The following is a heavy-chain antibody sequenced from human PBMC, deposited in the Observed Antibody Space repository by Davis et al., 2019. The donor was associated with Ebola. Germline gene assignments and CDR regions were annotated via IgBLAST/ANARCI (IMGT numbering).Heavy chain of an antibody. D-gene: IGHD1-20*01. CDR1: GGSISSYY. CDR3: ARYNWNFGGFDP. CDR2: IYYSGST. Sequence: SETLSLTCTVSGGSISSYYWRWIRQPPGKGLEWIGYIYYSGSTNYNPSLKSRVTISVDTSKNQFSLKLSSVTAADTAVYYCARYNWNFGGFDPWGQGTLVIVSS. V-gene: IGHV4-59*01. J-gene: IGHJ5*02.